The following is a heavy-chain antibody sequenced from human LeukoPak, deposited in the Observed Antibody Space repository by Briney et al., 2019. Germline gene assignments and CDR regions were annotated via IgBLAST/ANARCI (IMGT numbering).Heavy chain of an antibody. D-gene: IGHD5-24*01. Sequence: PGGSLRLSCGASGFTFDDYWMSWVRQAPGKGLEWVSNISGRDGSTYYADSVKGRFTISRDNSKNTLYLQMNSLRAEDTAVYYCAKSGYNRFDYWGQGTLVTVSS. CDR2: ISGRDGST. J-gene: IGHJ4*02. CDR3: AKSGYNRFDY. CDR1: GFTFDDYW. V-gene: IGHV3-23*01.